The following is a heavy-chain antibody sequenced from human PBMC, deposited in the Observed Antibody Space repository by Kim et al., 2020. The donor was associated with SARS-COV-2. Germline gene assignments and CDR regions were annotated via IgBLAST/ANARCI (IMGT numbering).Heavy chain of an antibody. CDR3: ARDHYHGAGRFSFDI. CDR2: ISAYDGNK. V-gene: IGHV1-18*01. D-gene: IGHD3-10*01. J-gene: IGHJ3*02. Sequence: ASVKVSCKASGYTFTNYGISWVRQAPGQGLEWLGWISAYDGNKKYEQKFQGRATMTTDTSTSTAYMELRSLRSDDTAMYFCARDHYHGAGRFSFDIWGQGTLVTVSS. CDR1: GYTFTNYG.